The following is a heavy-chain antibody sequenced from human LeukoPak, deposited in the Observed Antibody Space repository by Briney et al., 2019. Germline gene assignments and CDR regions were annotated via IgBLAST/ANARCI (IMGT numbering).Heavy chain of an antibody. CDR1: GFTFSSYA. CDR2: ISGSGGST. V-gene: IGHV3-23*01. Sequence: GGSLRLSCAASGFTFSSYAMSWVRQAPGKGLEWVSAISGSGGSTYYADSVKGRFTISRDNSKNTLYLQMNSLRAGDTAVYYCAARYSSGWYYFDYWGQGTLVTVSS. D-gene: IGHD6-19*01. J-gene: IGHJ4*02. CDR3: AARYSSGWYYFDY.